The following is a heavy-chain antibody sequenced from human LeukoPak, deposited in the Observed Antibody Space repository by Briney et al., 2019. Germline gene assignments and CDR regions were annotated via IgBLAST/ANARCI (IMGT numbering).Heavy chain of an antibody. Sequence: PSETLSLTCTVSGGSISSYYWSWIRQPAGKGLEWIGRMYTGGSTNYNPSLKSRGTMSVDTSKNQFSLKLSSVTAADTAVYYCASGYYDTSGYSLFELWGQGTLITVSS. CDR3: ASGYYDTSGYSLFEL. V-gene: IGHV4-4*07. D-gene: IGHD3-22*01. J-gene: IGHJ4*02. CDR2: MYTGGST. CDR1: GGSISSYY.